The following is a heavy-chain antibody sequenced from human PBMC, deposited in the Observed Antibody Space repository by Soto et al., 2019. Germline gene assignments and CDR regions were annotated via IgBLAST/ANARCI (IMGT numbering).Heavy chain of an antibody. J-gene: IGHJ4*02. CDR1: GCSIYRSVYY. Sequence: PSETLSLTCTVSGCSIYRSVYYWGWIRQPPGRGLEWIGNIDYNGVTYSNPSLKSRVTISRDTSKNQFSLKLTSVTAADTALYYCGKVLVGATGHTDSDSWGPGTLVTVSS. CDR3: GKVLVGATGHTDSDS. D-gene: IGHD2-15*01. CDR2: IDYNGVT. V-gene: IGHV4-39*01.